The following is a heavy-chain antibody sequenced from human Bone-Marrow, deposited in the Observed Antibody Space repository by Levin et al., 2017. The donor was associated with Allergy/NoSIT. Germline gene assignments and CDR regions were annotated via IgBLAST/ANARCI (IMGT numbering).Heavy chain of an antibody. CDR3: ARVGGYYDSSAFTFLEY. CDR1: GFTFSSYD. CDR2: ISFDGSKT. V-gene: IGHV3-30-3*01. J-gene: IGHJ4*02. D-gene: IGHD3-22*01. Sequence: LSLTCEASGFTFSSYDFHWVRQAPGKGLEWVAVISFDGSKTYYADSVKGRFSISRDNSKNTLYLHMNSLRAEDTAMYYCARVGGYYDSSAFTFLEYWGQGTLVTVSS.